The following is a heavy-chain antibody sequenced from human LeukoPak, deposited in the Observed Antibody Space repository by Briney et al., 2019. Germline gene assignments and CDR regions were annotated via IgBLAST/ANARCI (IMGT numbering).Heavy chain of an antibody. V-gene: IGHV3-23*01. Sequence: GSLRLSCAPSVFTLCSYTTSCVCDSPQERLESVSAISGRVVSTYYAESVKGRFTISRDNSKNTLYLQMNSLRAEDTAVYYCANVLSGDDCSSTSCYISWFDPWGQGTLVTVSS. CDR1: VFTLCSYT. D-gene: IGHD2-2*02. J-gene: IGHJ5*02. CDR3: ANVLSGDDCSSTSCYISWFDP. CDR2: ISGRVVST.